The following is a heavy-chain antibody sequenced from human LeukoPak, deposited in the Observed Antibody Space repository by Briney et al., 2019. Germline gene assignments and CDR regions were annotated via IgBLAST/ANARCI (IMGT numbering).Heavy chain of an antibody. CDR2: LSGGVVST. D-gene: IGHD3-22*01. V-gene: IGHV3-23*01. Sequence: GGSLRLSCAASGFTFGNCAMGWVRQAPGKGLEWVPGLSGGVVSTYYADSVRGRFTISRHNSKNTLFLQMSSLRAEDTAVYYCARAYDSSGYYFFYWGQGTLVTVSS. J-gene: IGHJ4*02. CDR3: ARAYDSSGYYFFY. CDR1: GFTFGNCA.